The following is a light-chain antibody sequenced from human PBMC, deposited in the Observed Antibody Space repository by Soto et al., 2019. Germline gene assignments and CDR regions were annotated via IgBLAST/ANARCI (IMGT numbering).Light chain of an antibody. CDR1: QSVTSTY. CDR3: QQYASGPPFT. V-gene: IGKV3-20*01. CDR2: SAS. Sequence: DIVLTQSPGTLSLSPGERATLSCRASQSVTSTYLAWYQQKPGQAPRLLIYSASSRATGIPDRFSGSGSGTDLTLTISRLEPEDFAVYYCQQYASGPPFTFGEGTKVEIK. J-gene: IGKJ4*01.